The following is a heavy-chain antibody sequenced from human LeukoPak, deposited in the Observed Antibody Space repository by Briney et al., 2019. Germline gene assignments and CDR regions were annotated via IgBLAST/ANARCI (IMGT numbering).Heavy chain of an antibody. CDR3: AKDKFDGSGSYYFDY. CDR1: GFNFDDYA. Sequence: GGSLRLSCAAPGFNFDDYAMHWGRQAPGKGLEWVSLISWDGGRTYYADSVKGRFTISRDNSKNSLYLQMNSLRAEDTALYYCAKDKFDGSGSYYFDYWGQGTLVTVSS. CDR2: ISWDGGRT. V-gene: IGHV3-43D*03. J-gene: IGHJ4*02. D-gene: IGHD3-10*01.